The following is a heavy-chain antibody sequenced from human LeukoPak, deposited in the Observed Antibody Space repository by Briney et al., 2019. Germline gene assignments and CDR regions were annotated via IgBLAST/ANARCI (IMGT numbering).Heavy chain of an antibody. V-gene: IGHV3-64*01. Sequence: GGFLRLSCAASGFTFSSYAMHWVRQAPGKGLEYVSAISSNGGSTYYANSVKGRFTISRDNSKNTLYLQMGSLRAEDMAVYYCARGSRYYYYGMDVWGQGTTVTVSS. CDR2: ISSNGGST. CDR3: ARGSRYYYYGMDV. J-gene: IGHJ6*02. CDR1: GFTFSSYA.